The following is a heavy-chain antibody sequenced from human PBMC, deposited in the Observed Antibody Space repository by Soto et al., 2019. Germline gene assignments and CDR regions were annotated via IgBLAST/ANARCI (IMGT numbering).Heavy chain of an antibody. CDR3: ARGTYGDYVPGYYYYYYMDV. Sequence: SETLSLTCTVSGGSISSYYWSWIRQPPGKGLEWIGYIYYSGSTNYNPSLKSRVTISVDTSKNQFSLKLSSVTAADTAVYYCARGTYGDYVPGYYYYYYMDVWGKGTTVTVSS. J-gene: IGHJ6*03. CDR2: IYYSGST. CDR1: GGSISSYY. V-gene: IGHV4-59*01. D-gene: IGHD4-17*01.